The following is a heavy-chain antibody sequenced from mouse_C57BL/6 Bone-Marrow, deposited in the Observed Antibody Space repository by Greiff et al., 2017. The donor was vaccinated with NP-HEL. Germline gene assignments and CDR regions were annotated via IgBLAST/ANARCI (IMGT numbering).Heavy chain of an antibody. V-gene: IGHV1-81*01. CDR2: IYPRSGNT. Sequence: QVQLQQSGAELARPGASVKLSCKASGYTFTSSGISWVKQRTGQGLEWIGEIYPRSGNTYYNEKFKGKATLTADKSSSTAYMELRSLTSEDSAVYFCARSLYYYGSSYDYFDYWGQGTTLTVSS. J-gene: IGHJ2*01. D-gene: IGHD1-1*01. CDR1: GYTFTSSG. CDR3: ARSLYYYGSSYDYFDY.